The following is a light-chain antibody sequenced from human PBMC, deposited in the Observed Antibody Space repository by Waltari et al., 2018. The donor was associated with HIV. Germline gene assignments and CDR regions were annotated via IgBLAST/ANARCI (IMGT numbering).Light chain of an antibody. J-gene: IGKJ4*01. CDR2: DAS. CDR3: QQRSNWLT. CDR1: QSVSSY. V-gene: IGKV3-11*01. Sequence: EIVLTQSPATRSLSPGEKATLSCRASQSVSSYLAWYQQKPGQAPRLLIYDASNRATAIPARFSGSGSGTDFILTISSLEPEDFAVYYCQQRSNWLTFGGGTKVEIK.